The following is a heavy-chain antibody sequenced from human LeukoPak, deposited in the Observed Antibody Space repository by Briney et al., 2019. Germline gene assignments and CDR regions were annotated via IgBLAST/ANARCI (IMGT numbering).Heavy chain of an antibody. Sequence: GGSLRLSCAASGFTFSSYSMNWVRQAPGKGLEWVSYISSSSSTIYYADSVKGRFTISRDNAKNSLYLQMNSLRAEDTAVYYCARGRPGFWTLFDPWGQGTLVTVSS. V-gene: IGHV3-48*01. CDR2: ISSSSSTI. CDR3: ARGRPGFWTLFDP. CDR1: GFTFSSYS. J-gene: IGHJ5*02. D-gene: IGHD3/OR15-3a*01.